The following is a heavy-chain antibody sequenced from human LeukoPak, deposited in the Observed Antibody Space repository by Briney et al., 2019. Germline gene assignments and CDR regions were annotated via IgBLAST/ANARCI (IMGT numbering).Heavy chain of an antibody. D-gene: IGHD3-10*01. CDR3: ARDSGTTGEVKFDP. V-gene: IGHV4-4*07. CDR1: GGSLHRY. Sequence: SETLSLTCTVSGGSLHRYWSWIRQPAGKGLEWIGRISGSGTITYNPALQSRLSISIDTSKNQFSLKLMSVTAADTAVYYCARDSGTTGEVKFDPWGQGTLVTVSS. J-gene: IGHJ5*02. CDR2: ISGSGTI.